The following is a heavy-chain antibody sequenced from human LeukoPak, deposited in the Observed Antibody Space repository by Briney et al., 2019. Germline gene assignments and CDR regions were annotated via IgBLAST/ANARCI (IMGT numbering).Heavy chain of an antibody. J-gene: IGHJ6*01. Sequence: GGSLRLSCAASGFTFSSYGMHWVRQAPGKGLEWVAFIRYDGSNKYYADSVKGRFTISRDNSKNTLYLQMNSLRAEDTAVYYCARTPPPQWYYGSGSYSYYYGMDVWGQGTTVTVSS. CDR3: ARTPPPQWYYGSGSYSYYYGMDV. CDR2: IRYDGSNK. V-gene: IGHV3-30*02. CDR1: GFTFSSYG. D-gene: IGHD3-10*01.